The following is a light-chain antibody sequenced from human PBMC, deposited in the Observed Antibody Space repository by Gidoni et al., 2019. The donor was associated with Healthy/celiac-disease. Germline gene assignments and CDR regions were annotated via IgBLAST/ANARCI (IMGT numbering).Light chain of an antibody. J-gene: IGKJ3*01. CDR2: DAS. Sequence: AIQLTQSPSSLSASVGDRVTITCRASQGISSALAWYQQKPGKAPKLLIYDASSLESGVPSRFSGSGSGTDFTLTISSLQPEDFATYYCQQFNSQRFTFGPGTKVDIK. CDR1: QGISSA. V-gene: IGKV1-13*02. CDR3: QQFNSQRFT.